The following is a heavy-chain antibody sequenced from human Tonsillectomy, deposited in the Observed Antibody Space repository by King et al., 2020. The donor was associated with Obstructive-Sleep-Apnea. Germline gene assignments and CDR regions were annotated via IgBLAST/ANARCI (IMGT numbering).Heavy chain of an antibody. Sequence: VQLVESGGGLVQPGRSLRLSCAASGFTFDDYAMHWVRQVPGKGLEWVSGISWNSGSMGYADSVKGRFTVSRDNAKNSLYLQINSLRAEDTALYYCAKDLSSGWYGPADYWGQGTLVTVSS. D-gene: IGHD6-19*01. J-gene: IGHJ4*02. V-gene: IGHV3-9*01. CDR2: ISWNSGSM. CDR1: GFTFDDYA. CDR3: AKDLSSGWYGPADY.